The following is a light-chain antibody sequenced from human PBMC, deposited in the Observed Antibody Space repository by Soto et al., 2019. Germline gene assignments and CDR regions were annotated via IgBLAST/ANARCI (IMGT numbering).Light chain of an antibody. CDR3: SSYAGTNTLLV. CDR2: DVN. Sequence: QSVLTQPASVSGSPGQSITISCTGTSSYIGGYNYVSWFQQHPGKAPKLIIYDVNNRPSGVSNRFSGSKSGTTASLTISGLQAEDEAEYFCSSYAGTNTLLVFGGGTKLTVL. J-gene: IGLJ2*01. CDR1: SSYIGGYNY. V-gene: IGLV2-14*01.